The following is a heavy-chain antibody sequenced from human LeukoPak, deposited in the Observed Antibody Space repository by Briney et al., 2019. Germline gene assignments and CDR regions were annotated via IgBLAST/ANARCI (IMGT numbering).Heavy chain of an antibody. V-gene: IGHV3-23*01. Sequence: GGSLRLSCVASGFTFSSYAMSWVRQAPGKGLEWVSGISASGDVTFHADPVKGRFTISRDNSKNTLYLQMTSLRAEDTAEYYCAKSLFTSATGTGRAFHIWGQGTMVTVSS. CDR2: ISASGDVT. J-gene: IGHJ3*02. CDR1: GFTFSSYA. D-gene: IGHD1-1*01. CDR3: AKSLFTSATGTGRAFHI.